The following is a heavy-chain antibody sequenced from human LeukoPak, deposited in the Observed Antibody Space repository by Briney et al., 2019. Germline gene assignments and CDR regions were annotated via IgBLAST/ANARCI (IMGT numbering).Heavy chain of an antibody. D-gene: IGHD3-3*01. CDR1: GFTFGDYA. CDR2: IRSKAYGGTT. CDR3: TRTETASYYDFWSGSYYYYYMDV. Sequence: GGSLRLSCTASGFTFGDYAMSWVRQAPGKGLEWVGFIRSKAYGGTTEYAAPVKGRFTISRDDSKSIAYLQMNSLKTEDTAVYYCTRTETASYYDFWSGSYYYYYMDVWGKGTTVTVSS. J-gene: IGHJ6*03. V-gene: IGHV3-49*04.